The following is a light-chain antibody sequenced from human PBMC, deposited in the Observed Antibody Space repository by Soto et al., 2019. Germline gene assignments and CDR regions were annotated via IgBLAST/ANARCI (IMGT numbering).Light chain of an antibody. Sequence: QSALTQPASVSGSPGQSITISCTGTSSDVGGYNYVSWYQQHPGKAPKLMIYDVNNRPSGVSNRFSGSKSGNTASLTISGLQAEDEADYYCSSYTSISTHVIFGGGTKVTVL. V-gene: IGLV2-14*01. CDR1: SSDVGGYNY. J-gene: IGLJ2*01. CDR3: SSYTSISTHVI. CDR2: DVN.